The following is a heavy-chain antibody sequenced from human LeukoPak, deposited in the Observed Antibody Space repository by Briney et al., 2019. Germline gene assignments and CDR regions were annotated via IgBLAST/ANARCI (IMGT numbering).Heavy chain of an antibody. CDR3: AREFGTTGTTQRKTYYYYYGMDV. D-gene: IGHD1-1*01. CDR2: FIPILGIA. J-gene: IGHJ6*02. V-gene: IGHV1-69*04. Sequence: SVKVSCKASGGTFSSYAISWVRQAPGQGLEWMGRFIPILGIANYAQKFQGRVTVTADKSTSTAYMELSSLRSEDTAVYYCAREFGTTGTTQRKTYYYYYGMDVWGQGTTVTVSS. CDR1: GGTFSSYA.